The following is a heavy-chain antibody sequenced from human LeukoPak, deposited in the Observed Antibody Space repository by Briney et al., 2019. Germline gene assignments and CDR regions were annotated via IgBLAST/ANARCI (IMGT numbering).Heavy chain of an antibody. CDR2: IRSRTKGYAT. CDR1: GMSLSDSA. V-gene: IGHV3-73*01. CDR3: IRHVEFQRPY. Sequence: GSLRLSCAASGMSLSDSAMNWVRQAPGKGLEWLAHIRSRTKGYATAYAASVTGRFVISRDDVKNMAFLQMTSLETEDTAVYYCIRHVEFQRPYWAQGVQVTVST. D-gene: IGHD3-10*01. J-gene: IGHJ4*02.